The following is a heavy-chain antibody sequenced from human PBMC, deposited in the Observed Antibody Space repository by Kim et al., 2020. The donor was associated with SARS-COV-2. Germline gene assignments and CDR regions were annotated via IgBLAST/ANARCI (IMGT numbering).Heavy chain of an antibody. CDR3: ARDVVRNERTRSDA. Sequence: ASVKVSCKASGYTFTNYAMHWVRQAPGQRLEWMGRINAANGNIKYSQKIQDRVSISRDTPASTAYMELSSLRSEDTAVYYCARDVVRNERTRSDAWGQGT. J-gene: IGHJ5*02. V-gene: IGHV1-3*01. D-gene: IGHD1-1*01. CDR2: INAANGNI. CDR1: GYTFTNYA.